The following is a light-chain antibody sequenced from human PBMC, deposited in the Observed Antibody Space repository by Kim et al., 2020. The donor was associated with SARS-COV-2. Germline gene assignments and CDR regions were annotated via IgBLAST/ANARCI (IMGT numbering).Light chain of an antibody. Sequence: AKLTCTLNSGHSSYAIAWHQQQPEKGPRYLMKINSDGSHTKGDGIPDRFSGSSSGAERYLTIASLQSEDAADYYCQAWGTGIPVFGGGTQLTVL. CDR1: SGHSSYA. V-gene: IGLV4-69*02. J-gene: IGLJ7*01. CDR3: QAWGTGIPV. CDR2: INSDGSH.